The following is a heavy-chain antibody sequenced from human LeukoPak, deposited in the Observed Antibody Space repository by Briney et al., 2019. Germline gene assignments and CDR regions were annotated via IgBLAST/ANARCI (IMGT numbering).Heavy chain of an antibody. V-gene: IGHV3-30*02. CDR3: ARRAGAYSHPYDY. D-gene: IGHD4/OR15-4a*01. J-gene: IGHJ4*02. Sequence: GGSLRLSCAASGFTFSSYGMHWVRQAPGKGLEWVAFIRYDGSNKYYADSVKGRFTISRDNSKNTLYLQMNSLKAEDTAVYYCARRAGAYSHPYDYWGQGTLVTVSS. CDR1: GFTFSSYG. CDR2: IRYDGSNK.